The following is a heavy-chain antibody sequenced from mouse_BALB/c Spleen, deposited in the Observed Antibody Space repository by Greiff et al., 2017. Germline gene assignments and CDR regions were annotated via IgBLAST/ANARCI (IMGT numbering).Heavy chain of an antibody. D-gene: IGHD2-2*01. CDR3: ARDGRLYAKDY. V-gene: IGHV7-3*02. CDR2: IRNKANGYTT. Sequence: EVMLVESGGGLVQPGGSLRLSCATSGFTFTDYYMSWVRQPPGKALEWLGFIRNKANGYTTEYSASVKGRFTISRDNSQSILYLQMNTLRAEDSATYYCARDGRLYAKDYWGQGTSVTVSS. J-gene: IGHJ4*01. CDR1: GFTFTDYY.